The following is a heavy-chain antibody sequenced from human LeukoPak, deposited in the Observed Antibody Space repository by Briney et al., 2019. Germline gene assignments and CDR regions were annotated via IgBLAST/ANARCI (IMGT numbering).Heavy chain of an antibody. V-gene: IGHV3-72*01. CDR3: VRGKNSFDY. Sequence: GGSLRLSCAASGFTFGDHYMDWVRQAPGKGLEWVGRSRNKANSYTTEYAASVKGRFTVSRDDSKDLLYLRMSSLKIEDTAVYYCVRGKNSFDYWGRGTLVTVSS. CDR2: SRNKANSYTT. CDR1: GFTFGDHY. J-gene: IGHJ4*02. D-gene: IGHD2/OR15-2a*01.